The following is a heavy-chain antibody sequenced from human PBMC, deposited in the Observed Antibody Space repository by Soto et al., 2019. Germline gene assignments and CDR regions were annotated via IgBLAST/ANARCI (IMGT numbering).Heavy chain of an antibody. V-gene: IGHV3-15*01. J-gene: IGHJ4*02. Sequence: GGSLRLSCAASGFTFSNAWMSWVRQAPGKGLEWVGRIKSKTDGGTTDYAAPVKGRFTISRDDSKNTLYLQMNSLKTEDTAVYYCATASSNYDFWSGYSDYWGQGTLVTVSS. CDR2: IKSKTDGGTT. D-gene: IGHD3-3*01. CDR3: ATASSNYDFWSGYSDY. CDR1: GFTFSNAW.